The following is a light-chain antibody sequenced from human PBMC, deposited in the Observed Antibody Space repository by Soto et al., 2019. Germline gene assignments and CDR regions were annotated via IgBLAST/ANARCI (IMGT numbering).Light chain of an antibody. CDR2: GNS. CDR3: QSYDSSLRGSV. V-gene: IGLV1-40*01. CDR1: SSNIGAGYD. J-gene: IGLJ3*02. Sequence: QSVLTQPPSVSGAPGQRVTISCTGSSSNIGAGYDVHWYQQLPGTAPKLLIYGNSNRPSGVPDRFSGSKSGTSASLAITGLQAEDEADYYCQSYDSSLRGSVSGGATKLTVL.